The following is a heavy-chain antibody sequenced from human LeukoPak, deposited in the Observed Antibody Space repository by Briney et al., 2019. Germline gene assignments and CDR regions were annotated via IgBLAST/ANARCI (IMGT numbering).Heavy chain of an antibody. CDR2: ISGSGGST. CDR3: VRDWGYDSSGYWQKYFDS. CDR1: GFTSSSYG. J-gene: IGHJ4*02. V-gene: IGHV3-23*01. Sequence: PGGSLRLSCAASGFTSSSYGMSWVRQAPGKGLEWVSAISGSGGSTYYADSVKGRFTISRDNSKNTLYLQMNSLRAEDTAVYYCVRDWGYDSSGYWQKYFDSWGQGTLVTVSS. D-gene: IGHD3-22*01.